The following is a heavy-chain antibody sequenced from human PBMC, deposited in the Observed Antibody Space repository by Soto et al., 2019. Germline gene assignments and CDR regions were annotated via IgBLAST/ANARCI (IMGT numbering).Heavy chain of an antibody. D-gene: IGHD5-12*01. J-gene: IGHJ4*02. CDR1: GGSISGAY. Sequence: SETLSLTCSVSGGSISGAYWSWIRQPPGEGLEWIAYIDYSGSTHPNPSLKGRVTMSLDMSKNQFSLKLNSVTASDTAVYFCAKHSGYYDFDSWGQGTRVTVSS. CDR2: IDYSGST. V-gene: IGHV4-59*03. CDR3: AKHSGYYDFDS.